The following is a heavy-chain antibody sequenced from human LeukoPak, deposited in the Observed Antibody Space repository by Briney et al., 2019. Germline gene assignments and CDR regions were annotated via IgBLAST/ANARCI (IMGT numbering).Heavy chain of an antibody. CDR1: GFTFSSYA. CDR2: ISYDGSDK. J-gene: IGHJ4*02. Sequence: GGSLRLSCAASGFTFSSYAMHWVRQAPGKGLEWVAVISYDGSDKYYADSVKGRFTISRDNSKNTLYLQMNSLRAEDTAVYYCARDRCSSTSCYGFDYWGQGTLVTVSS. CDR3: ARDRCSSTSCYGFDY. D-gene: IGHD2-2*01. V-gene: IGHV3-30-3*01.